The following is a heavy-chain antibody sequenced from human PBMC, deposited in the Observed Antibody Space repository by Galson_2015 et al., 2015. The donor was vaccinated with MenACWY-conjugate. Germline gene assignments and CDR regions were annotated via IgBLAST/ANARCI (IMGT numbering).Heavy chain of an antibody. D-gene: IGHD2-15*01. V-gene: IGHV3-23*01. CDR2: ISGSGGST. J-gene: IGHJ4*02. CDR1: GFTFSSYA. Sequence: SLKLSCAASGFTFSSYAMSWVRQAPGKGLEWVSSISGSGGSTYYADSVKGRFTISRDNSKNTLYLQMNSLRAEDTAVYYCAKDPGCSGGTFYHRHWGQGTLVTVSS. CDR3: AKDPGCSGGTFYHRH.